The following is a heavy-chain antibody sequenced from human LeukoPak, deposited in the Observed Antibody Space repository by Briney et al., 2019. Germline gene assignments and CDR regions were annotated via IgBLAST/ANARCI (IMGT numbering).Heavy chain of an antibody. CDR1: GFTFSIYG. Sequence: GGSLRLSCAASGFTFSIYGMHWVRQAPGKGLEWVAFIRYDGSNKYYADSVKGRFTISRDNSKNTLYLQMNSLRAEDTAVYYCAKDSGYYYYYMDVWGKGTTVTVSS. D-gene: IGHD6-25*01. J-gene: IGHJ6*03. CDR3: AKDSGYYYYYMDV. V-gene: IGHV3-30*02. CDR2: IRYDGSNK.